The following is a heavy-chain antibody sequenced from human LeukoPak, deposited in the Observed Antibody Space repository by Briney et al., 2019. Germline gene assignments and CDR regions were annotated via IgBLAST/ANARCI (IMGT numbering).Heavy chain of an antibody. V-gene: IGHV1-69*05. CDR2: IIPIFGTA. Sequence: SAKVSCKDSGGTFSSYAISWVRQAPGQGLEWMGRIIPIFGTANYAQKFQGRVTITTDETTSTAYMELSSLKSADTDVYFCATYSGNYQSGYWGQRTLVTVSS. J-gene: IGHJ4*02. D-gene: IGHD1-26*01. CDR1: GGTFSSYA. CDR3: ATYSGNYQSGY.